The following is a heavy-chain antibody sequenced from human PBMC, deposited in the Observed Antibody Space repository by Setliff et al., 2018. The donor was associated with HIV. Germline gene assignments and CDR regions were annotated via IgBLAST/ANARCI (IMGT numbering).Heavy chain of an antibody. CDR3: ARFSSTGWRRAFDV. CDR2: IDHSGST. J-gene: IGHJ3*01. V-gene: IGHV4-34*01. D-gene: IGHD6-19*01. CDR1: GGAFNDFY. Sequence: SETLSLTCAVYGGAFNDFYWGWIRQPPGKGLEWIWEIDHSGSTNNNPSLKSRLTISVDTSKKQFSLRLTSLTAADTAVYFCARFSSTGWRRAFDVWGQETKVT.